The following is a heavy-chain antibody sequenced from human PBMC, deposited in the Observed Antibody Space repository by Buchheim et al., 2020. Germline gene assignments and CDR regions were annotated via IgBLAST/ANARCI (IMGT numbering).Heavy chain of an antibody. D-gene: IGHD5-18*01. CDR3: AKTKSWIHYYYGMDV. CDR2: ISDSGGTT. Sequence: EVQLLESGGGLVQPGGSLRLSCAASGFTFSSYAMSWVRQAPGKGLEWVSAISDSGGTTYYADSVKGRFPVSRDNSKNTLYLQMNSLRVEDTAVYYCAKTKSWIHYYYGMDVWGQGTT. V-gene: IGHV3-23*01. CDR1: GFTFSSYA. J-gene: IGHJ6*02.